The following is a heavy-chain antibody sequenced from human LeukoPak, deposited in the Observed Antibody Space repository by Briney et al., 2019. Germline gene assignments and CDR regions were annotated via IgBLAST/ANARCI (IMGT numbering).Heavy chain of an antibody. V-gene: IGHV3-74*01. CDR1: GFTFSSYW. CDR3: TRDFWGIDY. J-gene: IGHJ4*02. Sequence: GGSLRLSCAASGFTFSSYWMHWVRQVPGKGLVWVSHIGRDGDNTNYADSVKGRFTVSRDNTKNTLYLHMKSLRAEDTAVYFCTRDFWGIDYWGQGTLVTVSS. CDR2: IGRDGDNT. D-gene: IGHD7-27*01.